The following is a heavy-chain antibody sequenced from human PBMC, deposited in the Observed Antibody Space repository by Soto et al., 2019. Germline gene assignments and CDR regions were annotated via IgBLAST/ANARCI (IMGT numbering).Heavy chain of an antibody. CDR3: ATDSRSPPQGWFDP. D-gene: IGHD2-15*01. V-gene: IGHV3-23*01. CDR1: GCTFSSYA. CDR2: ISGSGDYT. Sequence: EVQLLESGGGLVQPGESLRLSCEASGCTFSSYAMTWVRQAPGKGLEWVSSISGSGDYTYFADSVKGRFTISRDNSKDTLYLQMSSLRVEDTAIYYCATDSRSPPQGWFDPWGKGTLVTVSS. J-gene: IGHJ5*02.